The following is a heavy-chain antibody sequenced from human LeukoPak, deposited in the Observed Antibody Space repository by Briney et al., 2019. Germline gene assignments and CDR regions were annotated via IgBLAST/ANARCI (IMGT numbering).Heavy chain of an antibody. V-gene: IGHV3-23*01. Sequence: GGSLRLSCAASEVTVTSNYLSWVRRAPGKGLQWVSAISGSGGSTYYADSVKGRFTISRDNSKNTLYLQMNSLRAEDTAVYYCAKASTYYDYVWGSYLYWGQGTLVTVSS. CDR2: ISGSGGST. CDR1: EVTVTSNY. CDR3: AKASTYYDYVWGSYLY. D-gene: IGHD3-16*01. J-gene: IGHJ4*02.